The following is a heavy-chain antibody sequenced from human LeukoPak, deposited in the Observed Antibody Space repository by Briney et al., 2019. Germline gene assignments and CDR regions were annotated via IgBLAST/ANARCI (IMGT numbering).Heavy chain of an antibody. V-gene: IGHV4-31*03. J-gene: IGHJ4*02. CDR2: IYYSGST. Sequence: PSQTLSLTCTVSGGSISSGGYYWSWIRQHPGKGLEWIGYIYYSGSTYYNPSLKSRVTISVDTSKNQFSLKLSSVTAADTAVYYWARRVEGGYDYGFDYWGQGTLVTVSS. CDR1: GGSISSGGYY. CDR3: ARRVEGGYDYGFDY. D-gene: IGHD5-12*01.